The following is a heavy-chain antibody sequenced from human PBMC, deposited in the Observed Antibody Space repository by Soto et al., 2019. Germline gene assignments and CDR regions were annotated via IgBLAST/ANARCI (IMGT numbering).Heavy chain of an antibody. CDR1: GFILKTYW. D-gene: IGHD3-3*01. CDR2: INQDGSQT. CDR3: ATYYDFWSGYYWADY. Sequence: PGGSLRLSCAASGFILKTYWMTWVRQAPGKGLEWVASINQDGSQTYYVDSVRGRFTISSDNAKNSLYLQMNSLRADDTAVYYCATYYDFWSGYYWADYWGQGTLVTVSS. V-gene: IGHV3-7*01. J-gene: IGHJ4*02.